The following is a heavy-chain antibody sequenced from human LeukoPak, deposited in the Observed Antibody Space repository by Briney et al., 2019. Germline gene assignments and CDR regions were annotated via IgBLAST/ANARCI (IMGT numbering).Heavy chain of an antibody. D-gene: IGHD3-10*01. J-gene: IGHJ4*02. CDR2: ISGSGGST. Sequence: GGSLRLSCAASGFTFSSYAMSWVRQAPGKGLEWVSAISGSGGSTYYADSVKGRFTISRDNSKNTLYLQMNSLRAEDTAVYYCAKDQAITMVRGVIADYWGQGTLVTVSS. CDR3: AKDQAITMVRGVIADY. V-gene: IGHV3-23*01. CDR1: GFTFSSYA.